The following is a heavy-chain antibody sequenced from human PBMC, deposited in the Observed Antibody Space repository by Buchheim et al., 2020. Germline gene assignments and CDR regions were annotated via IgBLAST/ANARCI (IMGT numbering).Heavy chain of an antibody. CDR1: GFTFSDHY. D-gene: IGHD4-11*01. CDR3: AYSNNRGYTNYGVDV. CDR2: IRNKANSYTT. Sequence: EVQLVESGGGLVQPGGSLRLSCAASGFTFSDHYMDWVRQAPGKGLEWVARIRNKANSYTTEYVPSVQGSFTISRDESRSSLFLQMNSLKTEDTAVYYCAYSNNRGYTNYGVDVWGQGTT. J-gene: IGHJ6*02. V-gene: IGHV3-72*01.